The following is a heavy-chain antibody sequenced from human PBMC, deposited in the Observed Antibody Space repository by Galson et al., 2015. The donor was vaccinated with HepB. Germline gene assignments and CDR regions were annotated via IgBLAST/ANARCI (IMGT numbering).Heavy chain of an antibody. CDR2: ISYDGSNK. CDR1: GFTFSSYG. D-gene: IGHD4-17*01. J-gene: IGHJ3*02. CDR3: AKGERDYGDLWAEIGAFDI. Sequence: SLRLSCAASGFTFSSYGMHWVRQAPGKGLEWVAVISYDGSNKYYADSVKGRFTISRDNSKNTLYLQMNSLRAEDTAVYYCAKGERDYGDLWAEIGAFDIWGQGTMVTVSS. V-gene: IGHV3-30*18.